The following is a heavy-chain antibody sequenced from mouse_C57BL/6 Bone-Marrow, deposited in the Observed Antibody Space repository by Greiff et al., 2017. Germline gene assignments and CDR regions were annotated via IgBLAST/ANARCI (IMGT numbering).Heavy chain of an antibody. V-gene: IGHV1-20*01. CDR1: GYSFTGYF. J-gene: IGHJ3*01. Sequence: EVKLQESGPELVKPGDSVKISCKASGYSFTGYFMNWVMQSHGKSLEWIGRINPYNGDTFYNQKFKGKATLTVDKSSSTAHMELRSLTSEDSAVYYCARSDYDYGAYWGQGTLVTVSA. D-gene: IGHD2-4*01. CDR2: INPYNGDT. CDR3: ARSDYDYGAY.